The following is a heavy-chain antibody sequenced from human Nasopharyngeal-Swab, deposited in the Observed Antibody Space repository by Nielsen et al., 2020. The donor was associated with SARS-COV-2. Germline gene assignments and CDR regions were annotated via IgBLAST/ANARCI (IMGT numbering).Heavy chain of an antibody. CDR2: IYHSGST. J-gene: IGHJ4*02. Sequence: RQAPGKGLEWIASIYHSGSTYYSPPLRSRVTILVDTSKNQFSLKLYSVTAADTAIYYCARRSGYSYGYALDNWGPGTLVTVSS. V-gene: IGHV4-38-2*01. D-gene: IGHD5-18*01. CDR3: ARRSGYSYGYALDN.